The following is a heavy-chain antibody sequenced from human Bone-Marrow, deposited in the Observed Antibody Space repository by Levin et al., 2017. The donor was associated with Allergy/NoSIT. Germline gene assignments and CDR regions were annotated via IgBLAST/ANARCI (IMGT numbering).Heavy chain of an antibody. CDR2: IIPIFGTA. CDR3: ARMSGQQLVPYYGMDV. CDR1: GGTFSSYA. Sequence: AASVKVSCKASGGTFSSYAISWVRQAPGQGLEWMGGIIPIFGTANYAQKFQGRVTITADESTSTAYMELSSLRSEDTAVYYCARMSGQQLVPYYGMDVWGQGTTVTVSS. J-gene: IGHJ6*02. V-gene: IGHV1-69*13. D-gene: IGHD6-13*01.